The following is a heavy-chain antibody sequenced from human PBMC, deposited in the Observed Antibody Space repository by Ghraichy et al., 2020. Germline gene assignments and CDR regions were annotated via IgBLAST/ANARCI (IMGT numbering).Heavy chain of an antibody. CDR1: GFTFRNIW. Sequence: GGSLRLSCAASGFTFRNIWMRWIRQAPGKGLEWVANISPDGTQKYYVDSMNGRFSISRDNDKNSMFLQMNRLTADDTAVYYWLGDTKVWGQGTLVSVSS. CDR2: ISPDGTQK. J-gene: IGHJ4*02. V-gene: IGHV3-7*03. CDR3: LGDTKV.